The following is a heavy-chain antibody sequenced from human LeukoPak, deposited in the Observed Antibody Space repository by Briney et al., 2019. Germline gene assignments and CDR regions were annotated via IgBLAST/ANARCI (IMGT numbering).Heavy chain of an antibody. Sequence: ASETLSLTCAVYDGSLSGYYWNWFRQPPGKRLEWIGEINHSGSTYYNPSLKSRVTISVDTSKNQFSLKLSSVTAADTAVYYCARANSYQPPPLPFDYWGQGTLVTVSS. CDR1: DGSLSGYY. D-gene: IGHD2-2*01. CDR3: ARANSYQPPPLPFDY. CDR2: INHSGST. V-gene: IGHV4-34*01. J-gene: IGHJ4*02.